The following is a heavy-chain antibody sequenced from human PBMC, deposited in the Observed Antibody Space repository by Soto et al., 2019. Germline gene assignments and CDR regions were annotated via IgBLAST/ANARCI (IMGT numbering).Heavy chain of an antibody. CDR2: ISGGGGTT. V-gene: IGHV3-23*01. Sequence: PGGSLRLSCAASGFTFSSYGMSWVRQAPGKGLEWVSGISGGGGTTYYADSVKGRFTISIDNSKSTLYLQMNSLRAEDTAVYYCPQDASTTVVTSSFWWGQGTLVTLSS. D-gene: IGHD4-17*01. CDR1: GFTFSSYG. CDR3: PQDASTTVVTSSFW. J-gene: IGHJ4*02.